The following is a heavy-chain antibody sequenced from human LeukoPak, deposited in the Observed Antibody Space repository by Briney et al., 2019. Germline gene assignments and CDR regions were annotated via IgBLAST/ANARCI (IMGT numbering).Heavy chain of an antibody. V-gene: IGHV4-39*01. Sequence: SETLSLTCTVSGGSISSSSYYWGWIRQPPGKGLEWIGSIYYSGSTYYNPSLKSRVTISVDTSKNQFSLKLSSVTAADTAVYYCATRLLGGDFAFDIWGQGTMVTVSS. CDR2: IYYSGST. J-gene: IGHJ3*02. CDR3: ATRLLGGDFAFDI. CDR1: GGSISSSSYY. D-gene: IGHD2-21*01.